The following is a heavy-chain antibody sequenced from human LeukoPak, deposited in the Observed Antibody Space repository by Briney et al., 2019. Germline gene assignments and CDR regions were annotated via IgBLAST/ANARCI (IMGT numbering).Heavy chain of an antibody. CDR1: GGSISSYY. CDR3: ARSRTVVIGAFDI. CDR2: IYYSGST. J-gene: IGHJ3*02. Sequence: SETLSLTCTVSGGSISSYYWSWIRQPPGKGLEWIGYIYYSGSTNYNPSLKSRVTISVDTSKNQFSLKLSSVTAADTAVYYCARSRTVVIGAFDIWGQGTMVTVSS. D-gene: IGHD3-22*01. V-gene: IGHV4-59*01.